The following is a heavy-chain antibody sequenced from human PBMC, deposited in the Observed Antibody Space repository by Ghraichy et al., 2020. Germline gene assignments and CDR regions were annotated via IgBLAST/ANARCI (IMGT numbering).Heavy chain of an antibody. V-gene: IGHV4-39*01. J-gene: IGHJ5*02. CDR1: GDSITSRTYY. Sequence: SETLSLTCTVSGDSITSRTYYWGWIRQPPGKGLEWIDSFYYSGNTYYNSSLKSRVTISVDTSKNQFSLKLSSVTAADTAIYYCARHNLAGRWFDPWGQGTLVTVSS. D-gene: IGHD6-13*01. CDR3: ARHNLAGRWFDP. CDR2: FYYSGNT.